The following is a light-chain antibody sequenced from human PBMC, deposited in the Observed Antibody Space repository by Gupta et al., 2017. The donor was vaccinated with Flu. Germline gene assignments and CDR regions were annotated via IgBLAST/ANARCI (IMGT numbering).Light chain of an antibody. V-gene: IGKV2-28*01. CDR1: QSLLHSNTYNY. Sequence: DIVMTQSPISLPVTPGESASISCRSSQSLLHSNTYNYLDWYLQKPGQSQQLMIYLGSNRACGVTDRFSGRGEAKDFTLKSSRGEDEDVGVYYVRQYLPTSTFGQGTKLEIK. CDR3: RQYLPTST. J-gene: IGKJ2*01. CDR2: LGS.